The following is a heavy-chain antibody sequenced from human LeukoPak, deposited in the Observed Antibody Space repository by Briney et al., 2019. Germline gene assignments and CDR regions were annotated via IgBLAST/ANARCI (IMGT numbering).Heavy chain of an antibody. V-gene: IGHV4-39*01. J-gene: IGHJ4*02. Sequence: SETLSLTCTVSGGSINSRPYYWGWIRQPPGKGLEWIGSIYYSGNTYYNPSLKSRLIISVDTSKNQFSLRLRSVTAADTAVYYCARHTRSLYDYVWGSYRYTAYFDYWGQGTLVTVSS. CDR2: IYYSGNT. CDR1: GGSINSRPYY. CDR3: ARHTRSLYDYVWGSYRYTAYFDY. D-gene: IGHD3-16*02.